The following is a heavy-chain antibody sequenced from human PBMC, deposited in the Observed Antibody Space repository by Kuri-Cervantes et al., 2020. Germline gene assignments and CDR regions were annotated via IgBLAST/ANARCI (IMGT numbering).Heavy chain of an antibody. D-gene: IGHD4-23*01. Sequence: GESLKISCAASGFTFSSYEMNWVRQAPGKGLEWVSYISSSGSAISYADSVKDRFTISRDNAKNSLYLQMNSLRAEDTAVYYCARSTVVALSLFDFWGQGTMVTVSS. J-gene: IGHJ3*01. CDR3: ARSTVVALSLFDF. V-gene: IGHV3-48*03. CDR2: ISSSGSAI. CDR1: GFTFSSYE.